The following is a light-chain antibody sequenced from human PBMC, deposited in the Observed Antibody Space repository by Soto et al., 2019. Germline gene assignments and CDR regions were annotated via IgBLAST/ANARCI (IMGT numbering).Light chain of an antibody. CDR2: GTS. CDR1: QSVSSSS. Sequence: ETLLTQSPGTLSLSPGEISTLSCRSGQSVSSSSLAWYQQRPGQAPRLLIYGTSSRATGIPDRFSGSGSGTDFTLTISRLEPEDFAVYFCQRYGSSPLITFGQGTRLEI. J-gene: IGKJ5*01. CDR3: QRYGSSPLIT. V-gene: IGKV3-20*01.